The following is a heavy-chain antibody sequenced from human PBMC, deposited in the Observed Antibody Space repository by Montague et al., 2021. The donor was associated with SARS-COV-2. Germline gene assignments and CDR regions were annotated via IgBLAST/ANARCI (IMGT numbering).Heavy chain of an antibody. D-gene: IGHD3-16*01. CDR3: AREGGRSDYLDY. CDR1: GGSITDINYY. J-gene: IGHJ4*02. CDR2: IFHSGST. V-gene: IGHV4-39*07. Sequence: SETLSLTCTVSGGSITDINYYWGWIRQPPGKGLKWIGNIFHSGSTYYNPSLMSRVTISVDTSRNEFSLKVNSVTATDTAVYYCAREGGRSDYLDYWGQGILVTVSS.